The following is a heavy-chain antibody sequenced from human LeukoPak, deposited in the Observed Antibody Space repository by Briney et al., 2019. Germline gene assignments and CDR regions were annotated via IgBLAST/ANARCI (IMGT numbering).Heavy chain of an antibody. CDR1: GFTFSSYA. Sequence: GGSLRLSCAASGFTFSSYAMSWVRQAPGKGLEWVAVISYDGSNKYYADSVKGRFTISRDNSKNTLYLQMNSLRAEDTAVYYCAKDRYYYGSGSNRFFDYWGQGTLVTVSS. V-gene: IGHV3-30*18. CDR3: AKDRYYYGSGSNRFFDY. J-gene: IGHJ4*02. CDR2: ISYDGSNK. D-gene: IGHD3-10*01.